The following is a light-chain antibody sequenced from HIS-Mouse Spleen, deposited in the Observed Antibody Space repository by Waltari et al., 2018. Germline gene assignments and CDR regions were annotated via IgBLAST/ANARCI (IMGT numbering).Light chain of an antibody. CDR3: YSTDSSGNHRV. CDR2: EDS. J-gene: IGLJ2*01. CDR1: SLRSYS. V-gene: IGLV3-19*01. Sequence: SSELTQDPAVSVALGQTVRITCQGDSLRSYSASWYQQKPGQAPVLVIYEDSKRPSGIPERFSGSSSGTMATLTISGAQVEDEADYYCYSTDSSGNHRVFGGGTKLTVL.